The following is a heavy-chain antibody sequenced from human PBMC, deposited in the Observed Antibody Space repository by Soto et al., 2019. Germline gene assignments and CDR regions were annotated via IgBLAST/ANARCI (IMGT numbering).Heavy chain of an antibody. CDR1: GSSLSASA. Sequence: VHLLESGGGLVPPGGSLRLSCAASGSSLSASAMTWVSQAPGKGLEWVSTVSESGSRTYYAASVKGRFSVSGDSSNNTLYLHMNSLRAEDTAMYYCAKTPPRGDFLSAPDSWGQGTLVTVSS. D-gene: IGHD2-21*01. CDR2: VSESGSRT. V-gene: IGHV3-23*01. J-gene: IGHJ4*02. CDR3: AKTPPRGDFLSAPDS.